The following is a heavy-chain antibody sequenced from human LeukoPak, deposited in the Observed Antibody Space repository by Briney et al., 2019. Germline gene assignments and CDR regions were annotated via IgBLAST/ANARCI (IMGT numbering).Heavy chain of an antibody. V-gene: IGHV3-53*01. CDR1: GFTVSSNY. CDR3: ARSMTTATTFDY. D-gene: IGHD4-11*01. Sequence: GGSLRLSCAASGFTVSSNYMSWVRQATGKGLEWVSVIYSGGSTYYADSVKGRFTISRDNSKNTLYPQMNSLRAEDTAVYYCARSMTTATTFDYWGQGTLVTVSS. J-gene: IGHJ4*02. CDR2: IYSGGST.